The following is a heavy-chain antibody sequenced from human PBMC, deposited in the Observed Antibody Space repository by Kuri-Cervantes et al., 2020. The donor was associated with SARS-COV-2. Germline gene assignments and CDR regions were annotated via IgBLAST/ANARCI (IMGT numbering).Heavy chain of an antibody. J-gene: IGHJ4*02. CDR3: ARGEVPYDADY. D-gene: IGHD3-22*01. CDR1: GGTFSSYA. V-gene: IGHV1-69*04. Sequence: KISCKASGGTFSSYAISWVRQAPGQGLEWMGWITPFNGNTNYAQKFQDRVTITRDRSMSTAYMELSSLRSEDTAVYYCARGEVPYDADYWGQGTLVTVSS. CDR2: ITPFNGNT.